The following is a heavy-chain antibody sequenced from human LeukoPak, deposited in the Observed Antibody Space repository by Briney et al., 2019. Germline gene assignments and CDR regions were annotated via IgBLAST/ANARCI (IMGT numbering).Heavy chain of an antibody. Sequence: GASVKVSCKASGYTFTGYYMHWVRQAPGQGLEWMGWINPNSGGTNYAQKFQGRVTMTRDTSISTAYMELSRLRSDDTAVYYCARDPGGYYPWGLYKNAREFDYWGQGTLVTVSS. CDR3: ARDPGGYYPWGLYKNAREFDY. V-gene: IGHV1-2*02. J-gene: IGHJ4*02. D-gene: IGHD1-26*01. CDR2: INPNSGGT. CDR1: GYTFTGYY.